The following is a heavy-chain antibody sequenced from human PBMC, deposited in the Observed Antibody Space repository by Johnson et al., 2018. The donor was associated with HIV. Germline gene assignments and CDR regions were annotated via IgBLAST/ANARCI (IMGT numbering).Heavy chain of an antibody. CDR3: AKDMGGVGVMLDNAFDI. D-gene: IGHD3-16*01. V-gene: IGHV3-9*01. J-gene: IGHJ3*02. CDR2: ISWNRGSI. Sequence: VESGGGLVQPGRSLRLSCVASGFTFDDYAMHWVRQVSGKGLEWVSGISWNRGSIGYADSVKGRFTISRDNAKNSLYLQMNSLRAEDTALYYCAKDMGGVGVMLDNAFDIWGQGTMVTVSS. CDR1: GFTFDDYA.